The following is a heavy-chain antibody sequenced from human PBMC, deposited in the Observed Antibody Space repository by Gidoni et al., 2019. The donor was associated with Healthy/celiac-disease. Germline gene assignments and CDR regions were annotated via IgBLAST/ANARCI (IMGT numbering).Heavy chain of an antibody. D-gene: IGHD5-18*01. Sequence: QVQLQQWGAGLLKPSETLSLTCAVYGGSFSGYYWSWIRQPPGQGLEWIGESNHSGSTNYNPSLKSRVTISVDTTKNQFSLKLSSVTAADTAVYYGERQKLQLWKRVFDYWGQGTLVTVSS. CDR3: ERQKLQLWKRVFDY. CDR2: SNHSGST. V-gene: IGHV4-34*01. J-gene: IGHJ4*02. CDR1: GGSFSGYY.